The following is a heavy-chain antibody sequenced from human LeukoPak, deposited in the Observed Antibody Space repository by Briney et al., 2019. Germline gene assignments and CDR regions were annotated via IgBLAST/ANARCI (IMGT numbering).Heavy chain of an antibody. J-gene: IGHJ4*02. CDR3: ARCGIAAAGTGFDY. Sequence: SETLSLTCTVSGGSISRDYWSWIRQPPGKGLEWIGYIYYSGSTNYNPSLKSRVTISVDTSKNQFSLKLSSVTAADTAVYYCARCGIAAAGTGFDYWGQGTLVTVSS. D-gene: IGHD6-13*01. CDR1: GGSISRDY. V-gene: IGHV4-59*01. CDR2: IYYSGST.